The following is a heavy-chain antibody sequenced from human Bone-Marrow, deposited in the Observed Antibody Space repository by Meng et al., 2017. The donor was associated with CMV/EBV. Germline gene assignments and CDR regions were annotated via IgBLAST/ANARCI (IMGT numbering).Heavy chain of an antibody. J-gene: IGHJ4*02. CDR2: IKQDGSEK. D-gene: IGHD2-21*01. Sequence: LSCAASGLAFSSYWMSWVRQAPGKGMGWVANIKQDGSEKYYVDSVKGRFTISRDNAKNSLYLQMNSLRAEDTAVYYCARNLLWSDYWGQGTLVTVSS. V-gene: IGHV3-7*01. CDR3: ARNLLWSDY. CDR1: GLAFSSYW.